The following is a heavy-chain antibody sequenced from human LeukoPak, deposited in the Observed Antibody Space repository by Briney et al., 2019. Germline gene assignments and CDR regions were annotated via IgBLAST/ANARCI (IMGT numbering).Heavy chain of an antibody. CDR1: GGSISSGGYY. CDR3: ARDGDYYDSSGYGYAFDI. J-gene: IGHJ3*02. V-gene: IGHV4-31*03. CDR2: IYYSGST. Sequence: PSETLSLTCTVSGGSISSGGYYWSWIRQHPGKGLEWIEYIYYSGSTYYNPSLKSRVTISVDTSKNQFSLKLSSVTAADTAVYYCARDGDYYDSSGYGYAFDIWGQGTMVTVSS. D-gene: IGHD3-22*01.